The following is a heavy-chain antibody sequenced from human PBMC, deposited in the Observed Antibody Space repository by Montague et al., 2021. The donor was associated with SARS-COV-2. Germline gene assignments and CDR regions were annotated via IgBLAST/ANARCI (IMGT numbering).Heavy chain of an antibody. CDR1: GGSFSTYS. CDR2: IHHGGST. J-gene: IGHJ6*03. Sequence: SETLSLTCAVHGGSFSTYSWNWLRQPPGKGLEWIGEIHHGGSTNYNPSLKSRVTISADTSKNQFSLKLTSVAAADTAVYYCARLGDGVLPSPLLGVGPSYSYYSMDLWGQGTTVTVSS. CDR3: ARLGDGVLPSPLLGVGPSYSYYSMDL. V-gene: IGHV4-34*01. D-gene: IGHD2-8*02.